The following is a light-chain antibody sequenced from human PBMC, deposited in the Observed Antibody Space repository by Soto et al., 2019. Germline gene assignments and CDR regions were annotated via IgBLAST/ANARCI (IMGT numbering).Light chain of an antibody. CDR1: QDIRKD. CDR2: GAS. CDR3: QQSYSTPPIT. Sequence: AIQMTQFPSALSASVRDRVTITCRASQDIRKDLGWYQQKPGKAPKLLIYGASSLQSGVPSRFSGSGSGTRFTLTISSLQPEDVATYYCQQSYSTPPITFGQGTRLEIK. J-gene: IGKJ5*01. V-gene: IGKV1-6*01.